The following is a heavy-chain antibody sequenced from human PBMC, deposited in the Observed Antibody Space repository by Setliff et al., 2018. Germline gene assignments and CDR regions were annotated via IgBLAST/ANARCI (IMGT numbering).Heavy chain of an antibody. Sequence: SETLSLTCTVSGGSISGYYWSWIRQPPGKGLEWIAYIFNNVETNYNPSLKSRVTISVDTSKNQLSLKLSSVTAADTAVYYCAKVPITKVYFYMDVWGKGTTVTVSS. CDR3: AKVPITKVYFYMDV. CDR2: IFNNVET. V-gene: IGHV4-59*08. CDR1: GGSISGYY. J-gene: IGHJ6*03. D-gene: IGHD3-10*01.